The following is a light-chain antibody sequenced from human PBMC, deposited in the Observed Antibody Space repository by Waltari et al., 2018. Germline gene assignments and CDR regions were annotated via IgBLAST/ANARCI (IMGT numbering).Light chain of an antibody. V-gene: IGKV3-15*01. CDR1: QSVSSN. CDR3: QQYNKWPPWA. Sequence: DIVMTQSPATLSVSPGESATLPCRASQSVSSNLAWYQQKPGQAPRPLIYGASTRATGIPARFSGSGSGTDFTLTISSLQSEDFALYYCQQYNKWPPWAFGQGTKVEIK. J-gene: IGKJ1*01. CDR2: GAS.